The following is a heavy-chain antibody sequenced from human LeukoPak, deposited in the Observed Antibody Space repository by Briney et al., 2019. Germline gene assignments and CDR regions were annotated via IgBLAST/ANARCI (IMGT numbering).Heavy chain of an antibody. CDR3: ARGTGFYYYYLDV. J-gene: IGHJ6*03. V-gene: IGHV4-61*02. Sequence: SETLSLTCTVSGGSMSSTSYYWSWIRQPAGRGLEWIGRIYTSGGTNFNPSLKSRVAISVDTSKNQFSLKLSSVTAADTAVYYCARGTGFYYYYLDVWGTGTTVTVSS. CDR1: GGSMSSTSYY. D-gene: IGHD1/OR15-1a*01. CDR2: IYTSGGT.